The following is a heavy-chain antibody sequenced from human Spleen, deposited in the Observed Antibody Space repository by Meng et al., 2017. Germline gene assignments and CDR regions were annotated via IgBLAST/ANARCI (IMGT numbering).Heavy chain of an antibody. D-gene: IGHD4-17*01. CDR1: GGSVTSGGYF. J-gene: IGHJ5*02. Sequence: GRLPELGPGLVRPPEIPAPTCIFFGGSVTSGGYFWSWIRQSPGKGLEWIGYLSDIGNTNYNPSLKSRVTMSIDTSKNQFSLKLTSATAADTAIYYCARDGPTVTTSPWFDPWGQGILVTVSS. V-gene: IGHV4-61*08. CDR2: LSDIGNT. CDR3: ARDGPTVTTSPWFDP.